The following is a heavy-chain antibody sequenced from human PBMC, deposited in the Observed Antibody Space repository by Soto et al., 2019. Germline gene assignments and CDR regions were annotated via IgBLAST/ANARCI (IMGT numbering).Heavy chain of an antibody. D-gene: IGHD3-10*01. CDR1: GFTFNNYA. CDR2: ISGGGDTT. J-gene: IGHJ4*02. CDR3: AKGRGGSGSLTPRVDF. V-gene: IGHV3-23*01. Sequence: EVQLLESGGGLVQPGGSLRLSCAASGFTFNNYAMTWVLQAPGKGLERVSAISGGGDTTSYADSVKGRFTVSRDGSKNTLYLQMSSLRAEDTALYYCAKGRGGSGSLTPRVDFWGQGTLVTVSS.